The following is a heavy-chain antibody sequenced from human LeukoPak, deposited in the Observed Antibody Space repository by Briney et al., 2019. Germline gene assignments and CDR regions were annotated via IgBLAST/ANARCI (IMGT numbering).Heavy chain of an antibody. V-gene: IGHV3-74*01. CDR3: ARVWGSGSQFYFDY. CDR2: INSDGSST. J-gene: IGHJ4*02. Sequence: GALRLSCAASGFTFSSYWVHWVRQAPGKGLVWVSRINSDGSSTSYADPVKGRFTISRDNAKNTVFLQMNSLRAEDTAVYYCARVWGSGSQFYFDYWGQGTLVTVSS. D-gene: IGHD3-10*01. CDR1: GFTFSSYW.